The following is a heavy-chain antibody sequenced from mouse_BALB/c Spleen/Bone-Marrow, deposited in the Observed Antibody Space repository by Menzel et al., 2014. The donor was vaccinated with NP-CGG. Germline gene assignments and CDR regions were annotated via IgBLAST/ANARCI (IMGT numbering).Heavy chain of an antibody. V-gene: IGHV1-54*03. J-gene: IGHJ4*01. D-gene: IGHD1-1*01. CDR3: ARGGITTVVPYSMDY. Sequence: VKLVESGAELVRPGTSVKVSCKASGYAFTNYLIEWVKQRPGQGLEWIGVIDPRSGGTDYNEKFKGKAPLTADKSSSTAYMQLNSLTFGDSAVYFCARGGITTVVPYSMDYWGQGTSVTVSS. CDR2: IDPRSGGT. CDR1: GYAFTNYL.